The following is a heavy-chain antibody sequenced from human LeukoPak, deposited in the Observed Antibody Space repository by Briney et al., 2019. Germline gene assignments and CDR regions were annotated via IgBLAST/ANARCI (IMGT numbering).Heavy chain of an antibody. CDR1: GFTFSSYE. V-gene: IGHV3-48*03. D-gene: IGHD1-26*01. J-gene: IGHJ4*02. CDR3: ARDKQVVVGATTAYDY. CDR2: ISSSGSTI. Sequence: GGSLRLSCAASGFTFSSYEMNWVRQAPGKGLEWVSYISSSGSTIYYADSVKGRFTISRGNSKNSLYLQMNSLRAEDTAVYYCARDKQVVVGATTAYDYWGQGTLVTVSS.